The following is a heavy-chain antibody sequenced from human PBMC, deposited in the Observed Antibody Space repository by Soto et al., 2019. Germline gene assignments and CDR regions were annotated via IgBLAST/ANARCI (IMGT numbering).Heavy chain of an antibody. Sequence: PSETLSLTCTVSGDSISSYSWSWIRQPPGKGLEWIGYIYYSGSTTYNRSLRSRLTMSLDTSKKQFSLKLNSVTAADTAVYYCAGDYGSGSYRFDYWGQGALVTVSS. CDR3: AGDYGSGSYRFDY. CDR2: IYYSGST. J-gene: IGHJ4*02. V-gene: IGHV4-59*01. CDR1: GDSISSYS. D-gene: IGHD3-10*01.